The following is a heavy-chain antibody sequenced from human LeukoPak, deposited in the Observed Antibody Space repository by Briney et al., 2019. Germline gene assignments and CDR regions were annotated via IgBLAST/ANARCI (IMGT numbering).Heavy chain of an antibody. CDR1: GFTFSSYA. D-gene: IGHD5-18*01. J-gene: IGHJ3*02. Sequence: PGGSLRLSCAASGFTFSSYAMSWVRQAPGKGLEWVSSISGGSTYYADSRKGRFTISRDNSKNTLHLQMNSLRAEDTAVYYCAREASGYSYGLDAFDIWGQGTMVTVSS. V-gene: IGHV3-38-3*01. CDR3: AREASGYSYGLDAFDI. CDR2: ISGGST.